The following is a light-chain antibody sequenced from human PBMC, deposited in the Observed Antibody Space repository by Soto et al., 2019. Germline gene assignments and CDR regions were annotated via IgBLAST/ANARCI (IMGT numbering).Light chain of an antibody. J-gene: IGLJ1*01. V-gene: IGLV2-8*01. CDR1: ASDIGGYTF. Sequence: QSALTQPPSASGSPGQSVAISCTGTASDIGGYTFVFWYQQHPGKAPKLSIYDVNKRPSGVPDRFSGSKSGNTASLTVSGLQAEDEADYYCSAHGGTNPYVFGTGTKLTVL. CDR3: SAHGGTNPYV. CDR2: DVN.